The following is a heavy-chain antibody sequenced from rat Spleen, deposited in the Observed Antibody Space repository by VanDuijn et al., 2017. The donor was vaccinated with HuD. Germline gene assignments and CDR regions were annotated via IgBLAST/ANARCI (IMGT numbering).Heavy chain of an antibody. D-gene: IGHD1-5*01. CDR1: GFTFSNYG. J-gene: IGHJ3*01. CDR3: TTERYPPFAY. V-gene: IGHV5-20*01. Sequence: EVQLVESGGGLVQPGRSLKLSCAASGFTFSNYGMAWVRQAPKKGLEWVAYISYDGGSTYYRDSVKGRFTISRDNAKSTLYLQMDSLRSEDTATYSCTTERYPPFAYWGQGTLVTVSS. CDR2: ISYDGGST.